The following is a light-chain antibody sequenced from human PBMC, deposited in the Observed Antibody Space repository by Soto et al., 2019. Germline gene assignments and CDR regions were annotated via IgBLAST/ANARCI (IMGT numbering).Light chain of an antibody. CDR1: SSDVGGYNY. Sequence: QSALTQPASVSGSPGQSITISCTGTSSDVGGYNYLSWYQQNPGKAPKVMNYEVSNRPSGVSNRFSGSKSGNTASLTISGLQAEDEADYYCSSYTTSGTPVFGGGTKLTVL. CDR2: EVS. CDR3: SSYTTSGTPV. J-gene: IGLJ3*02. V-gene: IGLV2-14*01.